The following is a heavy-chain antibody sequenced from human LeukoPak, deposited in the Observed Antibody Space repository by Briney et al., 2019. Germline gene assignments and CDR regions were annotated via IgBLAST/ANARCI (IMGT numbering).Heavy chain of an antibody. D-gene: IGHD6-13*01. V-gene: IGHV3-73*01. CDR3: TGIAATGVFDY. J-gene: IGHJ4*02. CDR1: GFTFSGST. CDR2: IRDKANTYAT. Sequence: GGSLRLSCAASGFTFSGSTIHWVRQASGKGLEWVGRIRDKANTYATAYAASVKGRFTISREDSRNTAYLQMNSLKTEDTAVYYWTGIAATGVFDYWGQGTLVTVSS.